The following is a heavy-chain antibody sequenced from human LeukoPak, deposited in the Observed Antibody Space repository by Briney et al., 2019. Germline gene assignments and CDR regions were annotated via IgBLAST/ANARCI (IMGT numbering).Heavy chain of an antibody. CDR2: ISSSSSYI. D-gene: IGHD3-22*01. J-gene: IGHJ6*03. Sequence: GGSLRLSCAASGFTFSNAWMSWVRQAPGKGLEWVSSISSSSSYIYYADSVKGRFIISRDNAKNSLYLQMNSLRAEDTAVYYCAREGSTMIVVAGYYMDVWGKGTTVTVSS. CDR1: GFTFSNAW. V-gene: IGHV3-21*01. CDR3: AREGSTMIVVAGYYMDV.